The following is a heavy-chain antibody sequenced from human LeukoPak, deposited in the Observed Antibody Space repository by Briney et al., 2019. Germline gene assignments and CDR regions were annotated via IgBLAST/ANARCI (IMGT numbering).Heavy chain of an antibody. CDR1: GGSISTYY. D-gene: IGHD7-27*01. CDR2: FHYSGTT. Sequence: SETLSLTCTVSGGSISTYYWSWIRQPPGKGLEWIGYFHYSGTTNYNPSLKSRVTISVDTSKNQFSLKLSCVTAADTDVYYCARVDANWGVVDNCGQGTLVTVSS. V-gene: IGHV4-59*01. CDR3: ARVDANWGVVDN. J-gene: IGHJ4*02.